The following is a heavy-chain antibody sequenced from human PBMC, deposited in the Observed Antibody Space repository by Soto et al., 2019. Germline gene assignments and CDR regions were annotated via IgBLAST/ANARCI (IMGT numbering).Heavy chain of an antibody. CDR2: ISWNSGSI. J-gene: IGHJ4*02. CDR1: GFTFDDYA. CDR3: AKEARY. Sequence: GGSLRLSCAASGFTFDDYAMHWVRQAPGKGLEWVSGISWNSGSIGYADSVKGRFTISRDNAKNSLYLQMNSLRAEDTALYYCAKEARYWGQGTLVTVSS. V-gene: IGHV3-9*01.